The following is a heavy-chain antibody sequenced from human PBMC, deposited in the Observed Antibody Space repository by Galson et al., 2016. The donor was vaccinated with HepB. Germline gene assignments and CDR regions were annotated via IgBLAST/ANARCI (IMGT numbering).Heavy chain of an antibody. CDR1: GGSIRSPKW. CDR3: ARDRTVAGFGYFDL. Sequence: SLTCAVSGGSIRSPKWWSWVRQPPGKGLQWIGEIYQSGYTNYNPSFKSRVTVSVDLSKNYFSLNLSSVTAADTAVYYCARDRTVAGFGYFDLWGRGTLVTVSS. V-gene: IGHV4-4*02. J-gene: IGHJ2*01. CDR2: IYQSGYT. D-gene: IGHD6-19*01.